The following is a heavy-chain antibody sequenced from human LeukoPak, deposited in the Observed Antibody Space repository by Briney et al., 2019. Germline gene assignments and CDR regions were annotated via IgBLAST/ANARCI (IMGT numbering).Heavy chain of an antibody. J-gene: IGHJ4*02. V-gene: IGHV3-21*01. CDR2: ISSSSTYI. D-gene: IGHD2-2*01. CDR1: GFTFSSYS. Sequence: GGSLRLSCAASGFTFSSYSMNWVRQAPGKGLEWVSSISSSSTYIYYADSVKGRFTISRDNAENSLYLQMNSLRVEDTAVYYCARAPTVLVGYCSSSSCQADYWGQGTLVTVSS. CDR3: ARAPTVLVGYCSSSSCQADY.